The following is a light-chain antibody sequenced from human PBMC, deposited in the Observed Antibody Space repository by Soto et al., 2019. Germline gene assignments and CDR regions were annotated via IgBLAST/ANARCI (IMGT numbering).Light chain of an antibody. CDR1: QFINHY. Sequence: DVHLTQSPSSLSASVGDRVTITCRASQFINHYLNWYQQRPEEAPKALIYEGSTLQSGVPSRFSGGGSGTDFTITISSLQPEDVATYCCQQSYSDWTCGQGTKVEIK. J-gene: IGKJ1*01. CDR3: QQSYSDWT. CDR2: EGS. V-gene: IGKV1-39*01.